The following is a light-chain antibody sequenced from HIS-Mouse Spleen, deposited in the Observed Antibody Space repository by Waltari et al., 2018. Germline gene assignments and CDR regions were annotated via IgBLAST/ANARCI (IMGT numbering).Light chain of an antibody. Sequence: AIPMTQSPSSFSASTGDRVTITCRPSQGISSYLDWYQQKPGKAPKLLIYAASTLQSGVPSRFSGSGSGTDFTLTISCLQSEDFATYYCQQYYSYPWTFGQGTKVEIK. CDR3: QQYYSYPWT. CDR2: AAS. CDR1: QGISSY. J-gene: IGKJ1*01. V-gene: IGKV1-8*01.